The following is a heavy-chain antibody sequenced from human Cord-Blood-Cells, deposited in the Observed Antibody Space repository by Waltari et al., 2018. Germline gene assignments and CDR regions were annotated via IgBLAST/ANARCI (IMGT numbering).Heavy chain of an antibody. D-gene: IGHD6-13*01. CDR2: ISSSSSYI. Sequence: VQLVESGGGLVKPGGSLRLSCAASGFPFRSYSMNWARQAPGKGLEWVSSISSSSSYIYYADSVKGRFTISRDNAKNSLYLQMNSLRAEDTAVYYCARSASSSWFDYWGQGTLVTVSS. CDR3: ARSASSSWFDY. V-gene: IGHV3-21*01. J-gene: IGHJ4*02. CDR1: GFPFRSYS.